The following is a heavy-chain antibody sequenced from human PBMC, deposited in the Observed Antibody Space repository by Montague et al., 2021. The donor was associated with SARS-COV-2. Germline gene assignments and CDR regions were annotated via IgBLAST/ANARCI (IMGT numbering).Heavy chain of an antibody. CDR3: ARGYFGSGSYYDH. D-gene: IGHD3-10*01. CDR2: IGGGGENK. J-gene: IGHJ4*02. Sequence: SLRLSCAASGFSFTTYAMAWVRQAPGKGLEWVSLIGGGGENKFYADSVKGRFSISRDNFDNILSLHMNSLRAEDTAIYYCARGYFGSGSYYDHWGQGTLVIVSS. V-gene: IGHV3-23*01. CDR1: GFSFTTYA.